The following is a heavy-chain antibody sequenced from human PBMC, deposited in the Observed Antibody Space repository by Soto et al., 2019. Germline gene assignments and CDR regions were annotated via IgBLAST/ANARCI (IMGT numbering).Heavy chain of an antibody. D-gene: IGHD3-16*01. CDR3: AKGDAGLRLGELFGY. CDR1: GFTFSSYG. CDR2: ISYDGSNK. Sequence: PGGSVRLSCAASGFTFSSYGMHWVRQAPGKGLEWVAVISYDGSNKYYADSVKGRFTISRDNSKNTLYLQMNSLRAEDTAVYYCAKGDAGLRLGELFGYWGQGTLVTVSS. J-gene: IGHJ4*02. V-gene: IGHV3-30*18.